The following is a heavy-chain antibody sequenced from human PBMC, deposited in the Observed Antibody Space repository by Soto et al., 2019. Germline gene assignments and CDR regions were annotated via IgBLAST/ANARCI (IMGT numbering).Heavy chain of an antibody. V-gene: IGHV4-34*01. Sequence: PSETLSLTCSVSGGSISRYYWSWIRQPPGKGLEWIGEINHSGNTNYNPSLKSRVTISEDTSKNQVSLKLSSVTAADTAVYFCARINKYYYGSGSYLGNFYGMDVWGQGTTVTVSS. CDR1: GGSISRYY. J-gene: IGHJ6*02. D-gene: IGHD3-10*01. CDR2: INHSGNT. CDR3: ARINKYYYGSGSYLGNFYGMDV.